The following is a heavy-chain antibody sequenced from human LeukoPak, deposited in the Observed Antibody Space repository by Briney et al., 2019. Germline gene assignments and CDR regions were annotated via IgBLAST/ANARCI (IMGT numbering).Heavy chain of an antibody. CDR1: GFTFSNYG. CDR2: IKQDGSEK. V-gene: IGHV3-7*04. J-gene: IGHJ4*02. CDR3: AMDSYGPDDY. D-gene: IGHD5-18*01. Sequence: GGSLRLSCVTSGFTFSNYGMHWVRQAPGKGLEWVANIKQDGSEKYYVDSVRGRFTISRDNAKNSLYLQMNSLRAEDTAVYYCAMDSYGPDDYWGQGTLVTVSS.